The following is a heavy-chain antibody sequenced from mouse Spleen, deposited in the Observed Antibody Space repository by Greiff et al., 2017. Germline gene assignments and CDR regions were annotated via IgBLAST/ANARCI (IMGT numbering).Heavy chain of an antibody. CDR3: ARHRGWLPHYYAMDY. J-gene: IGHJ4*01. D-gene: IGHD2-3*01. CDR1: GFTFSSYA. CDR2: INSNGGST. V-gene: IGHV5-6-2*01. Sequence: EVKVVESGGGLVKPGGSLKLSCAASGFTFSSYAMSWVRQTPEKRLEWVAAINSNGGSTYYPDTVKDRFTISRDNAKNTLYLQMSSLRSEDTALYYCARHRGWLPHYYAMDYWGQGTSVTVSS.